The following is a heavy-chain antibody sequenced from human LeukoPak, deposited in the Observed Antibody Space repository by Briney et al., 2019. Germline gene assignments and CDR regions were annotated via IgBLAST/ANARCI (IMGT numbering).Heavy chain of an antibody. CDR1: GGSISSYY. V-gene: IGHV4-59*08. CDR2: IYYSGST. J-gene: IGHJ6*02. D-gene: IGHD3-16*01. Sequence: SETLSLTCTVSGGSISSYYWSWIRQPPGKGLEWIGYIYYSGSTNYNPSLKGRVTISVDTSKNQFSLKLSSVTAADTAVYYCARGGSYYYYYGMDVWGQGTTVTVSS. CDR3: ARGGSYYYYYGMDV.